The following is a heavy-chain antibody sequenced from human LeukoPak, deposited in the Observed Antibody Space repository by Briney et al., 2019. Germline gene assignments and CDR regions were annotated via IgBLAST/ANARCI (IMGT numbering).Heavy chain of an antibody. J-gene: IGHJ4*02. Sequence: GGSLRLSCAASGFTFDDYTMHWVRQAPGKGLEWVSLISWDGGSTYYADSVKGRFTISRDNSKNSLYLQMNSLRTEDTALYYCAKAFSTVTTYGWVDYWGQGTLVTVSS. D-gene: IGHD4-17*01. CDR3: AKAFSTVTTYGWVDY. CDR2: ISWDGGST. V-gene: IGHV3-43*01. CDR1: GFTFDDYT.